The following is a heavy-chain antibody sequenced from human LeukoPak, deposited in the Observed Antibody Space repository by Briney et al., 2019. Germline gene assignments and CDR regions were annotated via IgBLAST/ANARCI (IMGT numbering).Heavy chain of an antibody. CDR2: ISSDGTSK. D-gene: IGHD3-16*01. V-gene: IGHV3-30-3*01. J-gene: IGHJ4*02. CDR1: GFTFNNYA. CDR3: AREMRGSQGFDY. Sequence: PGGSLRLSCAASGFTFNNYAMHWVRQAPGKGLEWVAVISSDGTSKHYADSVKGRFTISRDDSSNTLYLQMNSLRAEDTAVYYCAREMRGSQGFDYWGQGTLVTVSS.